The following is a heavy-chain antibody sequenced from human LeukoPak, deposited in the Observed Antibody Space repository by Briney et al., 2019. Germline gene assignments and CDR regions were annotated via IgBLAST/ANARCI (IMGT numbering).Heavy chain of an antibody. D-gene: IGHD2-2*02. J-gene: IGHJ4*02. CDR1: GFTFSSYA. CDR3: ARQSSRYCSSTSCYIFDY. V-gene: IGHV3-64*01. Sequence: PGGSLRLSCAASGFTFSSYAMHWVRQAPGKGPEYVSAISSNGGSTYYANSVKGRFTISRDNSKNTLYLQMGSLRAEDMAVHYCARQSSRYCSSTSCYIFDYWGQGTLVTVSS. CDR2: ISSNGGST.